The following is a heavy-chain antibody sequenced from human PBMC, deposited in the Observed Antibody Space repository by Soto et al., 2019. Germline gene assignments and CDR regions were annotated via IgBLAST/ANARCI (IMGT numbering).Heavy chain of an antibody. Sequence: ASVKVSCKASGGTFSSYAISWVRQAPGQGLEWMGGIIPIFGTANYAQKFQGRVTITADESTSTAYMELSSLRSEDTAVYYCARDSVQDGYNPGGWFDPWGQGTLVTVSS. D-gene: IGHD5-12*01. CDR3: ARDSVQDGYNPGGWFDP. CDR1: GGTFSSYA. CDR2: IIPIFGTA. J-gene: IGHJ5*02. V-gene: IGHV1-69*13.